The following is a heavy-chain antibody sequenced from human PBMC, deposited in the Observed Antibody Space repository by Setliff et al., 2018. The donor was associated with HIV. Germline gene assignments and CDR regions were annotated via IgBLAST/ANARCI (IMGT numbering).Heavy chain of an antibody. CDR3: ARQPYYDDDGTNLPSGWRVLG. J-gene: IGHJ4*02. Sequence: SVKVSCKASRGTFRNSAINWVRQAPGQGLVWMGGIITLFGEANYAQKFQGRVTITADESTSTAYMELSSLRSDDAAVYYCARQPYYDDDGTNLPSGWRVLGWGQGTLVTVSS. CDR2: IITLFGEA. CDR1: RGTFRNSA. V-gene: IGHV1-69*13. D-gene: IGHD3-16*01.